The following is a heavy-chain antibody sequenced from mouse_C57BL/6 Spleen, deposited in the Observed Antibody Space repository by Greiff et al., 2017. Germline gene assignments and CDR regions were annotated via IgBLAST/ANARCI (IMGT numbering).Heavy chain of an antibody. Sequence: EVKLVESGGGLVKPGGSLKLSCAASGFTFSSYAMSWVRQTPEKRLEWVATISDGGSYTYYPDNVKGRFTISRDNAKNNLYLQMSHLTSEDTAMYYCARRSFYCFDDWGQGTTLTVSS. CDR2: ISDGGSYT. CDR3: ARRSFYCFDD. D-gene: IGHD1-1*01. CDR1: GFTFSSYA. V-gene: IGHV5-4*03. J-gene: IGHJ2*01.